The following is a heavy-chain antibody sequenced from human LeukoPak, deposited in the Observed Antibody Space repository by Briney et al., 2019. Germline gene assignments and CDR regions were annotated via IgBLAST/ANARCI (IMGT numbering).Heavy chain of an antibody. Sequence: ASVKVSCKASGYTFTAYYMHWVRLAPGQGLEWMGWITPNSGGTKYAQKFQGRVTMTRDTSISTAYMELSRLRSDDTALYYCARPAAARNFDYWGRGTLVTVSS. J-gene: IGHJ4*02. D-gene: IGHD6-13*01. CDR1: GYTFTAYY. V-gene: IGHV1-2*02. CDR2: ITPNSGGT. CDR3: ARPAAARNFDY.